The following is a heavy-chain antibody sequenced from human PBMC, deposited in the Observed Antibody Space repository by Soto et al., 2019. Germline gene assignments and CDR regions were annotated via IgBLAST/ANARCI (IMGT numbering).Heavy chain of an antibody. Sequence: QVQLVQSGAEVKKPGSSVKVSCKASGGTFISYSISWVQQAPGQGLEWMGRIIPILGIANYAQKFQGRVTITADKSTSTAYMELSSLRSEDTAVYYCAREGDIVVNYYYYYMDVWGKGTTVTVSS. CDR2: IIPILGIA. V-gene: IGHV1-69*08. CDR3: AREGDIVVNYYYYYMDV. CDR1: GGTFISYS. J-gene: IGHJ6*03. D-gene: IGHD2-15*01.